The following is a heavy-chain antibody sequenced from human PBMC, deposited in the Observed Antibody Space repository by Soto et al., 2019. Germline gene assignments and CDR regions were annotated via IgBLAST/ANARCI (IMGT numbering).Heavy chain of an antibody. Sequence: ASVKVSCRASSYTFTSYGISWVRQAPGQGLEWMGWISAYNGNTNYAQKLQGRVTMNTDTATSTAYRELSSLRPDDTAVEYCARDKCSITSCPRDIYYYYGMDVWGQGTTVTVSS. CDR3: ARDKCSITSCPRDIYYYYGMDV. CDR1: SYTFTSYG. J-gene: IGHJ6*02. V-gene: IGHV1-18*04. D-gene: IGHD2-2*01. CDR2: ISAYNGNT.